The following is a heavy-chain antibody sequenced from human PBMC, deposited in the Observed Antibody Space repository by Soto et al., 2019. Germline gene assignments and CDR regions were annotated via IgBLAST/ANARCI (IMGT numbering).Heavy chain of an antibody. CDR3: ARPEVSTRDNYFDY. D-gene: IGHD4-17*01. CDR2: IWYDGSNK. Sequence: QVQLVESGGGVVQPGRSLRLSCAASGFTFSSYGMHWVRQAPGKGLEWVAVIWYDGSNKYYADSVKGRFTISRDNSKNTLYLQMNSLRAEDTAVYYCARPEVSTRDNYFDYWGQGTLVTVSS. CDR1: GFTFSSYG. J-gene: IGHJ4*02. V-gene: IGHV3-33*01.